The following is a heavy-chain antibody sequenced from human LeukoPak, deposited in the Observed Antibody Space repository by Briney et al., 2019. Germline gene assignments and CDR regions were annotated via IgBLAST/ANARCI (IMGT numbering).Heavy chain of an antibody. Sequence: PGGSLRLSCAASGFTFSDYYMSWIRQAPGKGLEWISSLSSGRSPSYSDSLEGRLTMSSDNARNTLYLQMDNLRGEDTAMYYCARQLGYCAAGTCYFDSWGHGTQVTVSS. CDR3: ARQLGYCAAGTCYFDS. J-gene: IGHJ4*01. D-gene: IGHD2-8*02. CDR1: GFTFSDYY. CDR2: LSSGRSP. V-gene: IGHV3-69-1*01.